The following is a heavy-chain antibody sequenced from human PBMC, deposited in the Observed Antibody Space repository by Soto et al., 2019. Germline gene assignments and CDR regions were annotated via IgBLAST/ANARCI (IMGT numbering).Heavy chain of an antibody. CDR2: IYRDDDK. J-gene: IGHJ4*02. D-gene: IGHD1-26*01. CDR3: AHTVARGAYWETFNY. CDR1: GFSLMTNGVG. Sequence: QITLKESGPPLVKLTETLTLTCTVSGFSLMTNGVGVGWFHQPPGKALEWLALIYRDDDKRYRPSLKSRVTITKDTTKNQVVLTMTNMDPVDTATYYCAHTVARGAYWETFNYWGQGTLVTVSS. V-gene: IGHV2-5*02.